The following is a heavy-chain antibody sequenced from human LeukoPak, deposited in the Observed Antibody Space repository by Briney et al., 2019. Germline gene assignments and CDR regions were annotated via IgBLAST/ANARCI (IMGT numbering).Heavy chain of an antibody. J-gene: IGHJ3*02. CDR1: GFTFSNYA. Sequence: PGGSLRLSCAVSGFTFSNYAMTWVRQAPGKGLEWVSTIGGSGYSTYDADSVRGRFAISRDNSKNTLYLQMNSLRADDTAVYYCAKDTAGELGFDIWGQGTMVTVSS. CDR2: IGGSGYST. D-gene: IGHD1-26*01. V-gene: IGHV3-23*01. CDR3: AKDTAGELGFDI.